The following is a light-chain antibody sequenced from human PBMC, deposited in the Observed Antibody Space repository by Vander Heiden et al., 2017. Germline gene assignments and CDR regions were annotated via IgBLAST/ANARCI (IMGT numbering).Light chain of an antibody. CDR2: SNN. CDR3: AAWDDSLSGWV. Sequence: SVLTQPPLASGTPGQSVTLSCSRSSPIFGSNYVCWYQQLPGTAPKLLIYSNNQRPSGVPDRFSGSKSGTSASLAISGLRSEDEADYYCAAWDDSLSGWVFGGGTKLTVL. J-gene: IGLJ3*02. CDR1: SPIFGSNY. V-gene: IGLV1-47*02.